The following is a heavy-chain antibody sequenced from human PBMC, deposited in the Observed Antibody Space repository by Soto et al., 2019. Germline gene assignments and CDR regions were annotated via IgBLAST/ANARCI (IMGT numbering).Heavy chain of an antibody. CDR1: GGSISGYY. CDR2: IYYSGSS. D-gene: IGHD3-22*01. CDR3: ARARYDSSGYYYFDY. Sequence: SETLSLTCTVSGGSISGYYWSWIRQPPGKGLEWIGYIYYSGSSNYNPSLKSRVTIPLDTSKNRFSLRLRSVTAADTAVYYCARARYDSSGYYYFDYWGQGTLVTVSS. J-gene: IGHJ4*02. V-gene: IGHV4-59*01.